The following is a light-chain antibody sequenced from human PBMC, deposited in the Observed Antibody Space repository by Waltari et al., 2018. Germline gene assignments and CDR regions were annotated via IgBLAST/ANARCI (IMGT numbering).Light chain of an antibody. V-gene: IGLV3-21*04. CDR3: QVWDSSSDHPV. Sequence: SYVLTQSPSVSVAPGKTARITCGGNNIGSKSVHWYQQKPGQAPVLVIYNDSDRPSGIPERCSGANSGNTATLTISRVEAGDEAGYYCQVWDSSSDHPVFGSGTKVTVL. CDR1: NIGSKS. CDR2: NDS. J-gene: IGLJ6*01.